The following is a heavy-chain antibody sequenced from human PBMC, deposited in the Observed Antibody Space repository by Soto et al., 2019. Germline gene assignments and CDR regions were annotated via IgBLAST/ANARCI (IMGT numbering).Heavy chain of an antibody. J-gene: IGHJ5*02. CDR3: ARHPERIAAIGWWDP. CDR2: ISSSSSTI. Sequence: GGSLRLSCAASGFTFSSYSMNWVRQAPGKGMEWDSYISSSSSTIYYADSVKGRFTISRDNAKNSLYLQMNSLRAEDTAVYYCARHPERIAAIGWWDPWGQGTRATVP. D-gene: IGHD6-13*01. CDR1: GFTFSSYS. V-gene: IGHV3-48*01.